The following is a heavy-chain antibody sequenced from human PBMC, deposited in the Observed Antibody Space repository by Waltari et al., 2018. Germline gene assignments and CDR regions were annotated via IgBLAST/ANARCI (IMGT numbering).Heavy chain of an antibody. CDR1: GFTFSSYA. V-gene: IGHV3-23*04. D-gene: IGHD6-19*01. J-gene: IGHJ6*02. Sequence: EVQLVESGGGLVQPGGSLRLSCAASGFTFSSYAMSWVRQAPGKGLEWVSAISGGGGSTYYADSVKGLFTISRDNSKNTLYLQMNSMRAEDTAVYYCAKENGWLPGYYYGMDVWGQGTTVTVSS. CDR3: AKENGWLPGYYYGMDV. CDR2: ISGGGGST.